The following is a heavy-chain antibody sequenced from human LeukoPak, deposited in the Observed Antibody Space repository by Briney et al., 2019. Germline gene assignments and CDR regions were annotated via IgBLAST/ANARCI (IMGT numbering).Heavy chain of an antibody. V-gene: IGHV1-18*01. D-gene: IGHD5-18*01. Sequence: ASLKLSCKASGYTFTSYGISWVRQTPGQALEFMGWISAYNGNTNYAQKLQGRVTMTTDTSTSTAYMELRSLRSDDTAVYYCATSVIDTAMVDFNYLDYWGQGTLVTVSS. CDR3: ATSVIDTAMVDFNYLDY. J-gene: IGHJ4*02. CDR1: GYTFTSYG. CDR2: ISAYNGNT.